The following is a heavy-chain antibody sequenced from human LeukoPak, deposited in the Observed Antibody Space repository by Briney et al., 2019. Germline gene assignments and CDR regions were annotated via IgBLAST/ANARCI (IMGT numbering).Heavy chain of an antibody. J-gene: IGHJ4*02. CDR1: GFTFDDYA. Sequence: PGGSLRLSCAASGFTFDDYAMRWVRQAPGKGLEWVSGISWNSGSIGYADSVKGRFTISRDNAKNSLYLQMNSLRAEDTALYYCATIEGLFDYWGQGTLVTVSS. CDR3: ATIEGLFDY. V-gene: IGHV3-9*01. D-gene: IGHD1-26*01. CDR2: ISWNSGSI.